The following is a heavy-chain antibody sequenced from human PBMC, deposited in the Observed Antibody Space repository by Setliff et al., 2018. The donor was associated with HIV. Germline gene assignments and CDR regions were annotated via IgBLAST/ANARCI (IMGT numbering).Heavy chain of an antibody. CDR3: ARRAYYDNTGPNAFDI. CDR1: GFTFSSYW. Sequence: PGGSLRLSCAASGFTFSSYWMHWVRQAPGKGLVWVSRVNSDGSNTDYADSVKGRFTISRDNAKNTLYLQMNSLRAEDTAVYYCARRAYYDNTGPNAFDIWGQGTMVTV. CDR2: VNSDGSNT. D-gene: IGHD3-22*01. V-gene: IGHV3-74*01. J-gene: IGHJ3*02.